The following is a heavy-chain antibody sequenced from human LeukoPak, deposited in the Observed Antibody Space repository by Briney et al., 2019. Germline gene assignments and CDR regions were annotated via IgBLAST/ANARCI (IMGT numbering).Heavy chain of an antibody. CDR2: ISYDGSNK. CDR3: WRSDGSGWFDY. Sequence: PGGSLRLSCAASGFTFSSYEMNWVRQAPGKGLEWVAVISYDGSNKYYADSVKGRFTISRDNSKNTLYLQMNSLRAEDTAVYYCWRSDGSGWFDYWGQGTLVTVSS. D-gene: IGHD6-19*01. V-gene: IGHV3-30*04. J-gene: IGHJ4*02. CDR1: GFTFSSYE.